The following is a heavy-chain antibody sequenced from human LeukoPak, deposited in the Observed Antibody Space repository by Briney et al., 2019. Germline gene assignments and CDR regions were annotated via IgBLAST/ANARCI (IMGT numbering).Heavy chain of an antibody. CDR2: ISR. CDR1: GFTFSDHY. D-gene: IGHD6-6*01. Sequence: GGSLRLSCAASGFTFSDHYMSWIRQTPGKGLEWVSRISRDTESVKGRFTISRDNTKNSLYRQMNSLRVDDTAVYYCARDPDTSSKVDYWGQGTLVTVSS. V-gene: IGHV3-11*01. J-gene: IGHJ4*02. CDR3: ARDPDTSSKVDY.